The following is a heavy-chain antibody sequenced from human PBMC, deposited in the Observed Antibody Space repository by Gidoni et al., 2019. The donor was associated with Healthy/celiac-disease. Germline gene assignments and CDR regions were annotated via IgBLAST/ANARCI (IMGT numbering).Heavy chain of an antibody. CDR2: ISYDGSNK. V-gene: IGHV3-30*04. CDR3: AREENTVPNSRWFDP. D-gene: IGHD4-17*01. CDR1: GFTFSSYA. J-gene: IGHJ5*02. Sequence: QVQLVESGGGVVQPGRSLRLSCAVSGFTFSSYAMHWVRQAPGKGLEWGAVISYDGSNKYYADSVKGRFTISRDNSKNTLYLQMNSLRAEDTAVYYCAREENTVPNSRWFDPWGQGTLVTVSS.